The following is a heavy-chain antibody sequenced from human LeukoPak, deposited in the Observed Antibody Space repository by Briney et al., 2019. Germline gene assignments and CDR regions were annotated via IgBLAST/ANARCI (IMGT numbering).Heavy chain of an antibody. Sequence: ASVKVSCKASGYTFSSYYIHWVRQAPGQGLAWMGIINLSAGSTSYAQRFQGRVTMTRDTSTSTVHVELSSLRSEDTAVYYCARGQYYSDTINFYSRHDAFDIWGQGTMVTVSS. J-gene: IGHJ3*02. CDR2: INLSAGST. D-gene: IGHD3-22*01. CDR1: GYTFSSYY. V-gene: IGHV1-46*01. CDR3: ARGQYYSDTINFYSRHDAFDI.